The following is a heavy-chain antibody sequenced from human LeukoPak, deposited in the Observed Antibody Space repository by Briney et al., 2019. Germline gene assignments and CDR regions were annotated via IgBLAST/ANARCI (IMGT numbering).Heavy chain of an antibody. V-gene: IGHV4-31*03. CDR1: GGSISSGGYY. Sequence: PSETLSLTCTVSGGSISSGGYYWSWIRQHPGTGLEWIGYIYYSGSTYYNPSLKSRVTISVDTSKNQFSLKLSSVTAADTAVYYCARNPAYDFWSGYPSGAAFDIWGQGTMVTVSS. J-gene: IGHJ3*02. D-gene: IGHD3-3*01. CDR3: ARNPAYDFWSGYPSGAAFDI. CDR2: IYYSGST.